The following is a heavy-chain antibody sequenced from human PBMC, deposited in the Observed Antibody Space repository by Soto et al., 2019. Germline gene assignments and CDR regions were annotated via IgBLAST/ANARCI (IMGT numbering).Heavy chain of an antibody. CDR3: ARRMDCGGDCHIFDY. V-gene: IGHV3-48*02. CDR2: ISSSSSTI. CDR1: GFTFSSYS. J-gene: IGHJ4*02. D-gene: IGHD2-21*02. Sequence: GGSLRLSCAASGFTFSSYSVNWVRQAPGKGLEWVSYISSSSSTIYYADSVKGRFTISRDNAKNSLYLQMNSLRDEDTAVYYCARRMDCGGDCHIFDYWGQGTLVTVSS.